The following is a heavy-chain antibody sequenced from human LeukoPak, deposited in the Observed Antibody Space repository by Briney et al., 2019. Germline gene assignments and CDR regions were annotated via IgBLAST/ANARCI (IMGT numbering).Heavy chain of an antibody. V-gene: IGHV3-48*03. CDR1: GFTFSSYA. D-gene: IGHD6-13*01. CDR2: ISSSGSTI. J-gene: IGHJ4*02. CDR3: ASPVGYSSSWD. Sequence: GGSLRLSCAASGFTFSSYAMSWVRQAPGKGLEWVSYISSSGSTIYYADSVKGRFTISRDNAKNSLYLQMNSLRAEDTAVYYCASPVGYSSSWDWGQGTLVTVSS.